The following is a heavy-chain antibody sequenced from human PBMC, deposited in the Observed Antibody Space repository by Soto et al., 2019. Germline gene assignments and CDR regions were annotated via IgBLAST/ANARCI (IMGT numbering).Heavy chain of an antibody. CDR1: GDSISNNYYY. Sequence: SETLSLTCTVSGDSISNNYYYWSWIRQPPGKGLEWIGNIYYSGSTYYNPSLKSRLTISVDTSKNQFSLKLSSVTAADTAVYYCARRHLHDYYYYMDVWGKGTTVTVSS. CDR2: IYYSGST. V-gene: IGHV4-30-4*01. J-gene: IGHJ6*03. CDR3: ARRHLHDYYYYMDV.